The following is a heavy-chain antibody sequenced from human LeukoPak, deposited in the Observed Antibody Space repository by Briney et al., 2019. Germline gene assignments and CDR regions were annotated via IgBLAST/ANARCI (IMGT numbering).Heavy chain of an antibody. CDR2: IYSGGST. Sequence: GGSLRLSCAASGFTVSTNYISWVRQAPGKGLEWVSLIYSGGSTYHADSVKGRFTLSRDNSKNTLYLQMNSLRTEGTAVYYCARGSGNIAAAGSFDYWGQGTLVTVSS. D-gene: IGHD6-13*01. J-gene: IGHJ4*02. CDR1: GFTVSTNY. V-gene: IGHV3-66*02. CDR3: ARGSGNIAAAGSFDY.